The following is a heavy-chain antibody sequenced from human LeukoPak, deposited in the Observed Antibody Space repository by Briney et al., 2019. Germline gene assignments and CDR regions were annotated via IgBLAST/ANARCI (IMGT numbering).Heavy chain of an antibody. CDR1: GYSFTSYW. V-gene: IGHV5-51*01. J-gene: IGHJ3*02. Sequence: GESLKISCKGSGYSFTSYWIGWVRQMPGKGLEWMGIIYPGDSDTRYSPSFQGQVTISADKSISTAYLQWSSLKASDTAMYYCARTPLLVSTSYNAFDIWGQGTMVTVSS. CDR3: ARTPLLVSTSYNAFDI. CDR2: IYPGDSDT. D-gene: IGHD2-2*01.